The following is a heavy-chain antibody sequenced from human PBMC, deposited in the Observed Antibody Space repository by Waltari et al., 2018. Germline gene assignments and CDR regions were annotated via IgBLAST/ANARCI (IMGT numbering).Heavy chain of an antibody. J-gene: IGHJ4*02. Sequence: QVQLVQSGAEVKKPGASVKVSCKASGYTFTGYYMHWVRQAPGQGLEWMGRSNPNSGGTNYAQKFQGRVTMTRDTSISTAYMELSRLRSDDTAVYYCARVPPGATIGGNFDYWGQGTLVTVSS. V-gene: IGHV1-2*06. D-gene: IGHD3-10*01. CDR1: GYTFTGYY. CDR3: ARVPPGATIGGNFDY. CDR2: SNPNSGGT.